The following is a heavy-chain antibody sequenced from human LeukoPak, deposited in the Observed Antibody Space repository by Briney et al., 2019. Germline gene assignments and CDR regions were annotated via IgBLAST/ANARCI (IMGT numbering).Heavy chain of an antibody. D-gene: IGHD3-10*01. J-gene: IGHJ4*02. CDR1: GYTYRIAW. CDR2: IKKKTCGGTT. V-gene: IGHV3-15*01. Sequence: GGSLRLSCVASGYTYRIAWMNWVRHAPGRGLVWVVRIKKKTCGGTTDYAAPVRGRFTISRDDSKTTLYLQMNSLQTEDTAVYYCATDQVVRGVNNDYWGQGTLVTVSS. CDR3: ATDQVVRGVNNDY.